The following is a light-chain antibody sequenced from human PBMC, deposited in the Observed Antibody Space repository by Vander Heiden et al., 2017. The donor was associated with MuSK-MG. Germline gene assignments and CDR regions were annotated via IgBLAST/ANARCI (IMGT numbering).Light chain of an antibody. CDR3: MQALKTSLT. CDR2: LGS. J-gene: IGKJ4*01. V-gene: IGKV2-28*01. Sequence: DMVMTQSPPSLPVTPGEPASISCRSSQSLLHSNGYNYLDWYLQKAGQVPQLMIYLGSNRASGVTDRFSGSGSGTDFTMKISRVEAEDGGVYYCMQALKTSLTVGGGNKVEIK. CDR1: QSLLHSNGYNY.